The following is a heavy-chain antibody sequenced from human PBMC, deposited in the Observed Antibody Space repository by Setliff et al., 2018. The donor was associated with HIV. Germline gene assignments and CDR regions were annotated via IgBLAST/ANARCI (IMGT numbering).Heavy chain of an antibody. J-gene: IGHJ5*02. D-gene: IGHD1-26*01. CDR2: IYHTGKT. Sequence: SETLSLTCTVSGDPIFIGGYYWSWIRQHPGGGLEWIGYIYHTGKTYYNPSLQSRIIMSLDMSQNQFSLRLSSVTAADTAVYYCAKEGNSVDNWLDPWGPGTLVTVS. CDR1: GDPIFIGGYY. V-gene: IGHV4-31*03. CDR3: AKEGNSVDNWLDP.